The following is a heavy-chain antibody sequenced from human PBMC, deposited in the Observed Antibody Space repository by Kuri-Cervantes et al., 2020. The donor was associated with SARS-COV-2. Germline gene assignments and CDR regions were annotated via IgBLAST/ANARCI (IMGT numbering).Heavy chain of an antibody. Sequence: GESLKISCAASGFTFSSYGMHWVRQAPGKGLEWVAVISYDGSNKYYADSVKGRFTISRDNSKNTLYLQMNSLRAEDTAVYYCAKDKSGSYLTYYDYWGQGTLVTVSS. J-gene: IGHJ4*02. CDR2: ISYDGSNK. D-gene: IGHD1-26*01. V-gene: IGHV3-30*18. CDR3: AKDKSGSYLTYYDY. CDR1: GFTFSSYG.